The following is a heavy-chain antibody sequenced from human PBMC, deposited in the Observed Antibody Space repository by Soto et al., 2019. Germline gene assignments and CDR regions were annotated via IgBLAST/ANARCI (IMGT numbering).Heavy chain of an antibody. CDR1: GASISNYF. Sequence: PSETLSLTCNVSGASISNYFWNWIRQPPGKGLEWIGYIYYSGSTNYNPSLKSRVTISVDTSKNQFSLKLSSVTAADTAVYYCARRYGASFDYWGQGTLVTVSS. CDR3: ARRYGASFDY. D-gene: IGHD4-17*01. J-gene: IGHJ4*02. CDR2: IYYSGST. V-gene: IGHV4-59*01.